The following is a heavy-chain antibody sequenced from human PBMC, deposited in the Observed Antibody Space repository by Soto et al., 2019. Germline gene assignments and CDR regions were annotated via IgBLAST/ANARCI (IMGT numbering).Heavy chain of an antibody. CDR3: ARDGDYGDSTGGGGMDV. CDR2: IWYDGSNK. J-gene: IGHJ6*02. Sequence: QVQLVESGGGVVQPGRSLRLSCAASGFTFSSYGMHWVRQAPGKGLEWVAVIWYDGSNKYYADSGKGRFTISRDNSKNTLYLQRNSLRAEDTAVYYCARDGDYGDSTGGGGMDVWGQGTTVTVSS. V-gene: IGHV3-33*01. CDR1: GFTFSSYG. D-gene: IGHD4-17*01.